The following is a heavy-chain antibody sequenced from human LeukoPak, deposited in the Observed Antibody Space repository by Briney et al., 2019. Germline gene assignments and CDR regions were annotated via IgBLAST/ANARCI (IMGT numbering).Heavy chain of an antibody. V-gene: IGHV3-53*01. CDR3: ARDKGTSYLSSFDY. CDR2: IYSGGTT. Sequence: PGGSLRLSCAVSGFTVSGNYMSWVRQAPGKGLEWVSLIYSGGTTYYADSVKGRFTIPRDNSKNTLYLQMNSLRAEDTAVYYCARDKGTSYLSSFDYWGQGTLVTVSS. J-gene: IGHJ4*02. CDR1: GFTVSGNY. D-gene: IGHD6-6*01.